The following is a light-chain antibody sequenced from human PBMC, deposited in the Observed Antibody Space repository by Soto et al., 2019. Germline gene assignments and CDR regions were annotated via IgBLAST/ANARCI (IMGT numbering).Light chain of an antibody. J-gene: IGKJ2*01. CDR2: GAS. CDR1: QSVSSSY. V-gene: IGKV3-20*01. CDR3: QQYGSSPPYT. Sequence: EIVLTQSPGTLSLSPGERATLSCRASQSVSSSYLAWYQQKPGQAPRLLIYGASSRATGIADRFSGSGSGTDFTIIISRLEHEDFAVYYCQQYGSSPPYTFGQGTKLEIK.